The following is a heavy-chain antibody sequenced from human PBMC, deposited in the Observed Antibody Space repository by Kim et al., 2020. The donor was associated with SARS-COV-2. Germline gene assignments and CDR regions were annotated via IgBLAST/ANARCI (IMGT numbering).Heavy chain of an antibody. CDR2: IRSKAYGGTT. Sequence: GGSLRLSCTASGFTFGDYAMSWVRQAPGKGLEWVGFIRSKAYGGTTEYAASVKGRFTISRDDSKSIAYLQMNSLKTEDTAVYYCTRDQRYLYYDFWGYYYYGMDVWGQGTTVTVSS. D-gene: IGHD3-3*01. J-gene: IGHJ6*02. V-gene: IGHV3-49*04. CDR3: TRDQRYLYYDFWGYYYYGMDV. CDR1: GFTFGDYA.